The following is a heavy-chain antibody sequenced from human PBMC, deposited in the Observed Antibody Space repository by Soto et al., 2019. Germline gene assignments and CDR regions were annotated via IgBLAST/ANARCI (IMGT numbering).Heavy chain of an antibody. V-gene: IGHV3-33*01. J-gene: IGHJ4*02. CDR2: IWYDGSNK. CDR3: ARVGEQLDRVPFDY. Sequence: GGSLRLSCAASGFTFSSYGMHWVRQAPGKGLEWVAVIWYDGSNKYFADSVKGRFTISRDNSKNTLYLQMNSLRAEDTAVYYCARVGEQLDRVPFDYWGQGTLVTVSS. D-gene: IGHD6-6*01. CDR1: GFTFSSYG.